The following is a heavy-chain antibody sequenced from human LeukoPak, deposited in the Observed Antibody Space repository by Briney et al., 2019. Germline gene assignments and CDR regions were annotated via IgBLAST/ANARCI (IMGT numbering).Heavy chain of an antibody. CDR1: GGSISSGGYS. J-gene: IGHJ4*02. Sequence: SETLSLTCAVSGGSISSGGYSWSWIRQPPGKGLEWIGYIYHSGSTYYNPSLKSRVTISVDRSKNQFSLKLSSVTAADTAVYYCAREYSGSHTGGYYFDYWGQGTLVTVSS. D-gene: IGHD1-26*01. CDR2: IYHSGST. V-gene: IGHV4-30-2*01. CDR3: AREYSGSHTGGYYFDY.